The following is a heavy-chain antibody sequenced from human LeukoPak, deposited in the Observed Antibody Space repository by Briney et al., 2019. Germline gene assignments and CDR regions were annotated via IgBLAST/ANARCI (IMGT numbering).Heavy chain of an antibody. D-gene: IGHD3-10*01. J-gene: IGHJ4*02. CDR2: ISGSGGST. Sequence: GGSLRLSCAASGFTFSSYAMSWVRQAPGKGLEWVSAISGSGGSTYYADSVKGRFTISRDNSKNTLYLQMNSLRAEDTAAYYCAKDPMVRGVIITTFDYWGQGTLVTVSS. CDR3: AKDPMVRGVIITTFDY. V-gene: IGHV3-23*01. CDR1: GFTFSSYA.